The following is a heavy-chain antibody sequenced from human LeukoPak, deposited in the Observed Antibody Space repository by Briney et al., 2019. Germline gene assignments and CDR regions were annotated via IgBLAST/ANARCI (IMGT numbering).Heavy chain of an antibody. J-gene: IGHJ4*02. CDR1: GYTFTGYY. CDR3: ATWGDYYDSSGPGY. V-gene: IGHV1-2*02. CDR2: INPNSGGT. Sequence: ASVKVSCKASGYTFTGYYMHWVRQAPGQGLEWMGWINPNSGGTNYAQKFQGRVTMTRDTSISTAYMELSGLRSEDTAVYYCATWGDYYDSSGPGYWGQGTLVTVSS. D-gene: IGHD3-22*01.